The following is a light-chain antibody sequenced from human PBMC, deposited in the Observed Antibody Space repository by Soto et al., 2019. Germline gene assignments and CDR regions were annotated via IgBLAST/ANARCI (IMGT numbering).Light chain of an antibody. J-gene: IGKJ2*01. CDR2: WAS. V-gene: IGKV4-1*01. CDR3: KQGYNPPPYT. Sequence: DIVMTQSPDSLAVSLGERATINCKSSQNVLYKSNNENYLAWYQQKPGQPPKLLIYWASTRKSGVPDRFSGSGSGTDFTLTISSLQAEDVAFYYCKQGYNPPPYTFGQGTKLEI. CDR1: QNVLYKSNNENY.